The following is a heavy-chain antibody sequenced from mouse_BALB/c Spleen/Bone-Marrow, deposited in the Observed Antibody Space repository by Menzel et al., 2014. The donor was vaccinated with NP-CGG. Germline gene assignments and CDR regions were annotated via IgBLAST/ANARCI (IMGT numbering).Heavy chain of an antibody. V-gene: IGHV14-3*02. CDR2: IAPANGNT. Sequence: VQLQQSGAELVKPGASVKMSCTASGFNIKDAYMHWMRQRPEQGLEWIGRIAPANGNTEYDPKFQGKATITADTSSNTVFLQLSSLTSEDTAVYYCVRSPGEMNFWGQGTLVTVSA. J-gene: IGHJ3*01. CDR1: GFNIKDAY. CDR3: VRSPGEMNF.